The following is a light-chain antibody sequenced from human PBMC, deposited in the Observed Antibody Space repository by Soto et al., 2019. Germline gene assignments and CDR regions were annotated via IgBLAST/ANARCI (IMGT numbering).Light chain of an antibody. CDR2: AAS. V-gene: IGKV1-39*01. J-gene: IGKJ3*01. CDR3: QQSSTIPPA. CDR1: QSISNY. Sequence: DIQMTQSPSSLSASVGDTVTITCRASQSISNYLNWYQQKPGKAPKLLIYAASSLQSGVPSRFSGSGSGTDFSLTISSLQPEDFATYYCQQSSTIPPAFGPGTKVDIK.